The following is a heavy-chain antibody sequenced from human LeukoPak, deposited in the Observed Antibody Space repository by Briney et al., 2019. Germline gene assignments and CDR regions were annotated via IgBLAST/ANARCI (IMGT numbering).Heavy chain of an antibody. J-gene: IGHJ4*02. CDR3: VKDLAAGTKD. D-gene: IGHD6-13*01. CDR1: GFTFSSYA. CDR2: ISYDGSNK. Sequence: GGSLRLSCAASGFTFSSYAMHWVRQAPGKGLEWVAVISYDGSNKYYADSVKGRFTISRDNSKNTLYLQMNSLRAEDTAVYYCVKDLAAGTKDWGQGTLVTVSS. V-gene: IGHV3-30-3*01.